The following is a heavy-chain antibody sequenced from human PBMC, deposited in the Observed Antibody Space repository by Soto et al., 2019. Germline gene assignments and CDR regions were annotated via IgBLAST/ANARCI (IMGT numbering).Heavy chain of an antibody. D-gene: IGHD5-12*01. CDR2: IIPIFGTA. CDR3: ARDGSGVDIVATTTDFYYYYYGMDV. J-gene: IGHJ6*02. Sequence: ASVKVSCKASGGTFSSYAISWVRQAPGQGLEWMGGIIPIFGTANYAQKFQGRVTITADESTSTAYMELSSLRSEDTAVYYCARDGSGVDIVATTTDFYYYYYGMDVWGQGTTVTVSS. CDR1: GGTFSSYA. V-gene: IGHV1-69*13.